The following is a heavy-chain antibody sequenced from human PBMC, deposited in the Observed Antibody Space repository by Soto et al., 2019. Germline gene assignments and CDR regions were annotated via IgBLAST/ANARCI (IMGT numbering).Heavy chain of an antibody. Sequence: PGGSLRLSCAASGFTLSNYAVNWVRQAPGKGLEWVSYISSDSRYIYHGDSVKGRFTISRDNARNSVYLQMNSLRDEDTAVYYCARIKLADFFFINVDVYDMDVWGQGTPVTVSS. V-gene: IGHV3-48*02. CDR1: GFTLSNYA. J-gene: IGHJ6*02. D-gene: IGHD2-15*01. CDR2: ISSDSRYI. CDR3: ARIKLADFFFINVDVYDMDV.